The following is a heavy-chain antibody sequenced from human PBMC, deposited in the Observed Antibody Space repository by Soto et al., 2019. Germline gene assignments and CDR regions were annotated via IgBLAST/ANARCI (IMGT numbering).Heavy chain of an antibody. CDR2: ISSSSSTI. J-gene: IGHJ4*02. Sequence: GGSLRLSCAASGFTFSSYSMNWVRQAPGKGLEWVSYISSSSSTIYYADSVKGRFTISRDNAKNSLYLQMNSLRAEDTAVYYCARDPTDNDYGDYAVPPDYWGQGTLVTVSS. CDR1: GFTFSSYS. CDR3: ARDPTDNDYGDYAVPPDY. D-gene: IGHD4-17*01. V-gene: IGHV3-48*01.